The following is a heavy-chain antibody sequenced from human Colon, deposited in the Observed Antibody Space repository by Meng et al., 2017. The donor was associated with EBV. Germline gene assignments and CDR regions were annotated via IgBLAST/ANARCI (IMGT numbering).Heavy chain of an antibody. J-gene: IGHJ4*02. V-gene: IGHV3-11*01. CDR3: ARGYTYSSFFDY. D-gene: IGHD3-16*02. Sequence: QVQLVESGGGLVKPGGSLRLSCAASGFTFSDYYMSWIRQAPGKGLEWISYISSSTDTIYYADSVKGRFTISRDNVKNLLYLQMNSLRADDTAVYYCARGYTYSSFFDYWGPGTLGTVSA. CDR2: ISSSTDTI. CDR1: GFTFSDYY.